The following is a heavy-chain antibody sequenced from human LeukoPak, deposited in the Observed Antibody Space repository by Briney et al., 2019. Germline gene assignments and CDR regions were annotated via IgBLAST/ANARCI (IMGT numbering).Heavy chain of an antibody. V-gene: IGHV4-34*01. CDR2: INHSGST. CDR3: ARGKGFGYGYGWFDP. CDR1: GGSFSGYY. Sequence: SETLSLTCAVYGGSFSGYYWSWIRQPPGKGLEWIGEINHSGSTNYNPSLKSRVTISVDTSKNQFSLKLSSVTAADTAVYYCARGKGFGYGYGWFDPECLGTRVTVSS. J-gene: IGHJ5*02. D-gene: IGHD5-18*01.